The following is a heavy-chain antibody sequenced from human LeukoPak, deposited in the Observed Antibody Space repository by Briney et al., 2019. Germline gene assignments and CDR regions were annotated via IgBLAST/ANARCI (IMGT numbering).Heavy chain of an antibody. V-gene: IGHV4-34*01. CDR3: ARGAPYYYGSGSYTRYFQH. CDR2: INHSGST. Sequence: SETLSLTCAVYGGSFSGYYWSWIRQPPGKGLEWIGKINHSGSTNYNPSLKSRVTISVDTSKNQFSLKLSSVTAADTAVYYCARGAPYYYGSGSYTRYFQHWGQGTLVTVSS. D-gene: IGHD3-10*01. J-gene: IGHJ1*01. CDR1: GGSFSGYY.